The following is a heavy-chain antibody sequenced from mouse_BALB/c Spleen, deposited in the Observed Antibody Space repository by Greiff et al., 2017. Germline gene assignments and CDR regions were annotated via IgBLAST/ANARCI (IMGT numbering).Heavy chain of an antibody. J-gene: IGHJ1*01. CDR1: GFTFSSYA. V-gene: IGHV5-6-5*01. Sequence: EVQGVESGGGLVKPGGSLKLSCAASGFTFSSYAMSWVRQTPEKRLEWVASISSGGSTYYPDSVKGRFTISRDNARNILYLQMSSLRSEDTAMYYCARGGGIYYYGSRYFDVWGAGTTVTVSS. D-gene: IGHD1-1*01. CDR2: ISSGGST. CDR3: ARGGGIYYYGSRYFDV.